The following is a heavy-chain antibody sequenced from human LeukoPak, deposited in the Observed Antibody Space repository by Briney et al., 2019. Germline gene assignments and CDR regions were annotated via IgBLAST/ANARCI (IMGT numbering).Heavy chain of an antibody. Sequence: PGGSLRLSCAASGFTFSSDSMNWVRQAPGKGLEWVSSISSSSSYIYYADSVKGRFTISRDNAKNSLYLQMNSLRAEDTAVYYCARIHSNYPFDIWGQGTMVTVSS. J-gene: IGHJ3*02. CDR3: ARIHSNYPFDI. D-gene: IGHD4-11*01. CDR2: ISSSSSYI. CDR1: GFTFSSDS. V-gene: IGHV3-21*01.